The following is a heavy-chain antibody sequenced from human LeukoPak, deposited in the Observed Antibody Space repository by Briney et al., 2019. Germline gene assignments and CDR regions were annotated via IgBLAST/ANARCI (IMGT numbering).Heavy chain of an antibody. D-gene: IGHD5-18*01. CDR3: AKTSEIQLWPSYVDY. CDR1: GYTFTGYY. J-gene: IGHJ4*02. CDR2: INPNSGGT. Sequence: ASVKVSCKASGYTFTGYYMHWVRQAPGQGLEWMGWINPNSGGTNYAQKFQCRVTMTRDTSISTAYMGLSRLRSDDTAVYYCAKTSEIQLWPSYVDYWGQGTLVTVSS. V-gene: IGHV1-2*02.